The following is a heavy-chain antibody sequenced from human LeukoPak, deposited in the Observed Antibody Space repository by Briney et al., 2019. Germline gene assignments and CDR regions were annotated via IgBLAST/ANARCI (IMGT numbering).Heavy chain of an antibody. CDR1: GFTFSSYA. J-gene: IGHJ4*02. V-gene: IGHV3-23*01. Sequence: PGGSLRHSCAASGFTFSSYAMSWVRQAPGKGLEWVSAIRGSGGSTYYADSVKGRFTISRDNSKNTLYLQMNSLRAEDTAVYYCAKESLVAAGNVNYFDYWGQGTLVTVSS. CDR3: AKESLVAAGNVNYFDY. CDR2: IRGSGGST. D-gene: IGHD6-13*01.